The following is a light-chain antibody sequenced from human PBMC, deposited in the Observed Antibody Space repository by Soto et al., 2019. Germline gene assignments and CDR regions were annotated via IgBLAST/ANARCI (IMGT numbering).Light chain of an antibody. CDR3: QQYGSSALT. Sequence: VVLTQSPATLSLSPGERGTLSCGASQSVSSNNLAWYQQRPGQAPRVVIYDASNRATGIPARFSGSGSGTDFTLTISSLEPEDFAVYYCQQYGSSALTFGGGTKVDIK. CDR2: DAS. V-gene: IGKV3D-20*01. J-gene: IGKJ4*01. CDR1: QSVSSNN.